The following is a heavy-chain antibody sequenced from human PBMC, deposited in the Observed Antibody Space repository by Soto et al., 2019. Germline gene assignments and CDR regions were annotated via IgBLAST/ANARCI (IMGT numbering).Heavy chain of an antibody. CDR2: IYYSGST. J-gene: IGHJ4*02. V-gene: IGHV4-59*01. Sequence: SETLSLTCTVSGGSISSYYWSWIRQPPGKGLEWIGYIYYSGSTNYSPSLKSRLTITKDTSKNQVVLTMTNMDPVDTATYYCAHSHYVTFDYWGQGTLVTVSS. D-gene: IGHD1-26*01. CDR3: AHSHYVTFDY. CDR1: GGSISSYY.